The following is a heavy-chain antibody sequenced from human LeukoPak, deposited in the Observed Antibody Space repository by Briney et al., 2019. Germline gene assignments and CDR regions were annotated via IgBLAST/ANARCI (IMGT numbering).Heavy chain of an antibody. Sequence: ASVKVSCKASGYTFTGYYMHWVRQATGQGLEWMGWMNPNSGNTGYAQKFQGRVSMTRNTSISTAYMELSSLRSEDTAVYYCARGQRRLSPLYYFDYWGQGTLVTASS. CDR3: ARGQRRLSPLYYFDY. J-gene: IGHJ4*02. V-gene: IGHV1-8*02. CDR2: MNPNSGNT. D-gene: IGHD6-25*01. CDR1: GYTFTGYY.